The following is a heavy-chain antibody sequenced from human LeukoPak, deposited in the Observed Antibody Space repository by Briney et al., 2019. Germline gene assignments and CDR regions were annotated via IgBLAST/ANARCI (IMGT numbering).Heavy chain of an antibody. Sequence: GGSLRLSCAASGFTFDDYAMHWVRQAPGKGLEWVLGISWNSGSIGYADSVKGRFTISRDNAKNSLYLQMNSLRAEDTALYYCAKGSYSSGWSLEDYWSQGTLVTVSS. J-gene: IGHJ4*02. D-gene: IGHD6-19*01. V-gene: IGHV3-9*01. CDR1: GFTFDDYA. CDR3: AKGSYSSGWSLEDY. CDR2: ISWNSGSI.